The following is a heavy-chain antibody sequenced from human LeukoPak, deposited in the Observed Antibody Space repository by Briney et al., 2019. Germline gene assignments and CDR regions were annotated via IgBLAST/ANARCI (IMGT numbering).Heavy chain of an antibody. CDR2: ISGSGGST. CDR3: AKVGRGGYCSSTSCYLYYFDY. D-gene: IGHD2-2*01. CDR1: GFTFSSYA. Sequence: TGGSLRLSCAASGFTFSSYAMSWVRQAPGKGLEWVSAISGSGGSTYYADSVKGRFTISRDNSKNTLYLQMNSLRAEDTAVYYCAKVGRGGYCSSTSCYLYYFDYWGQGTLVTVSS. J-gene: IGHJ4*02. V-gene: IGHV3-23*01.